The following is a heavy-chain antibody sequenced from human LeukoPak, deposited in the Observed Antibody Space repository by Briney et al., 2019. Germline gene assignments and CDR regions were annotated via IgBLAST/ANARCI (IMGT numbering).Heavy chain of an antibody. V-gene: IGHV1-2*02. CDR1: GYNFTDYY. CDR2: INPKSGGT. J-gene: IGHJ4*02. CDR3: ARDSGLGPTWHPFDH. D-gene: IGHD1-26*01. Sequence: GASVKVSCKASGYNFTDYYIHWVRQAPGQGLEWMGWINPKSGGTNYAQKFRGRVTMTRDTSISTAYMELSGLRSDDTAVYYCARDSGLGPTWHPFDHWGQGTRSPSPQ.